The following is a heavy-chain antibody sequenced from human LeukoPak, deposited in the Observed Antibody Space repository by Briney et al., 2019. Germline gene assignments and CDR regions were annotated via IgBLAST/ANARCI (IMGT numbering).Heavy chain of an antibody. CDR2: ISSSSSTI. CDR3: ARPYGDYYFDY. V-gene: IGHV3-48*01. D-gene: IGHD4-17*01. CDR1: GLTFSSYS. J-gene: IGHJ4*02. Sequence: GGSLRLSCAASGLTFSSYSMNWVRQAPGKGLEWVSYISSSSSTIYYADSVKGRFTISRDNAKNSLYLQMNSLRAEDTAVYYCARPYGDYYFDYWGQGTLVTVSS.